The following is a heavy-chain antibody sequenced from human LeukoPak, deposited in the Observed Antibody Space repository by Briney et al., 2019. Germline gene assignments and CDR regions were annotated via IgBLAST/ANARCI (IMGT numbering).Heavy chain of an antibody. V-gene: IGHV3-33*01. CDR1: GFTFSSYC. D-gene: IGHD3-10*01. Sequence: PGGSLRLSCAASGFTFSSYCMHWVRQAPGKGLEWVAVIWYDGSNKYYADSVKGRFTISRDNSKITLYLQMNSLRAEDTAVYYCARVGSGSILFDYWGQGTLVTVSS. CDR2: IWYDGSNK. CDR3: ARVGSGSILFDY. J-gene: IGHJ4*02.